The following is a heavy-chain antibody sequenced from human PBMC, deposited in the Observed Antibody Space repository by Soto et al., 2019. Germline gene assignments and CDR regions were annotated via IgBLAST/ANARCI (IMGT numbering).Heavy chain of an antibody. V-gene: IGHV1-18*04. CDR2: ISAYNGNT. Sequence: VASVKVSCKASGYTFTSYGISWVRQAPGQGLEWMGWISAYNGNTNYAQKLQGRVTMTTDTSTSTAYMELRSLRSDDTAVYYCARASSGSYYRAAFDIWGQGTMVTVSS. J-gene: IGHJ3*02. CDR3: ARASSGSYYRAAFDI. CDR1: GYTFTSYG. D-gene: IGHD1-26*01.